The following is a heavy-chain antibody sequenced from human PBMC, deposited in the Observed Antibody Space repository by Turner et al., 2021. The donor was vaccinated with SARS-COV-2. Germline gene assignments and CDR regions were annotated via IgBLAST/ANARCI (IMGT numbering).Heavy chain of an antibody. D-gene: IGHD3-10*01. Sequence: QVQLVQSGAEVKKPGASLKVSCTASRYIFINYYIHWVRQAPGQGIEWVGIINPSGGGTRYAQKFRGRVTMTRDTYTSTVSMELSSIRSEDTAVYYCARGELWSFSSYDNWGQGTLVTVSS. J-gene: IGHJ4*02. CDR3: ARGELWSFSSYDN. CDR1: RYIFINYY. V-gene: IGHV1-46*03. CDR2: INPSGGGT.